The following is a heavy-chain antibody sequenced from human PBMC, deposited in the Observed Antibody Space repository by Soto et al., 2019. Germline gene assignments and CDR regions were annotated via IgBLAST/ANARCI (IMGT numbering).Heavy chain of an antibody. J-gene: IGHJ4*02. CDR1: GYTLTELP. V-gene: IGHV1-24*01. Sequence: QVQLVQSGAEVKKPGASVKVSCKVSGYTLTELPMHWVRQAPGKGLEWMGGFDPEEGETIYAEKFQGRVTMTEYTPTDTAYMELSSLRSEDTAVYYCASLVVGPTSYFQFWGQGTLVTVSS. CDR2: FDPEEGET. CDR3: ASLVVGPTSYFQF. D-gene: IGHD1-26*01.